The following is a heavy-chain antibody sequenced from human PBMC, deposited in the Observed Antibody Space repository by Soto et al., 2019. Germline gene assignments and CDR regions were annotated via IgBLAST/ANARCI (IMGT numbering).Heavy chain of an antibody. D-gene: IGHD1-26*01. Sequence: SETLSLTCTVSGGSIGSGGYYWTWIRQYPGRGLEWIGNIYHSGTTNYNPSLQSRVTISLGTSKTQFSLGLSSVTAADTAVYYCARVAWEKGGMEEWGCRHTGTVAS. CDR1: GGSIGSGGYY. CDR2: IYHSGTT. V-gene: IGHV4-31*03. J-gene: IGHJ6*04. CDR3: ARVAWEKGGMEE.